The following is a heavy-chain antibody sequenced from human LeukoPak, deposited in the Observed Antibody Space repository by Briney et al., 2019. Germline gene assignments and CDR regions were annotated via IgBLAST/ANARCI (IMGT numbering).Heavy chain of an antibody. CDR3: AKRGVVIRVFLVGFHKEANYFDS. Sequence: GMTLSSVGMCWVRKATGKGLEWVAGISGSGGGTHYADSVKGRFTISRDNSRNTLFLQMNSLRAEDTAVYFCAKRGVVIRVFLVGFHKEANYFDSWGQGALVTVSS. V-gene: IGHV3-23*01. CDR2: ISGSGGGT. CDR1: GMTLSSVG. J-gene: IGHJ4*02. D-gene: IGHD3-10*01.